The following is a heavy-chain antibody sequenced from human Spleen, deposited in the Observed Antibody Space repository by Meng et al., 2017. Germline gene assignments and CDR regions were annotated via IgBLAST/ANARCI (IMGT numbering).Heavy chain of an antibody. D-gene: IGHD2-15*01. V-gene: IGHV1-2*06. CDR3: ARDLRHCSGGSCYSEHYYYYYGMDV. Sequence: ASVKVSCKASGYTFTGYYMHWVRQAPGQGLEWMGRINPNSGGTNYAQKCQGRVTMTRDTSISTAYMELSRLRSDDTAVYYCARDLRHCSGGSCYSEHYYYYYGMDVWGQGTTVTVSS. J-gene: IGHJ6*02. CDR2: INPNSGGT. CDR1: GYTFTGYY.